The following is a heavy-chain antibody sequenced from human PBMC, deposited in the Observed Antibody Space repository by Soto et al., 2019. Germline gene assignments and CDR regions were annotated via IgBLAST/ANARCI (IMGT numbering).Heavy chain of an antibody. CDR1: GGSISSGDYY. J-gene: IGHJ5*02. CDR2: IYYSGST. D-gene: IGHD3-16*02. CDR3: AGLQSMRLSGLDL. Sequence: PSETLSLTCTVSGGSISSGDYYWSWIRQPPGKGLEWIGYIYYSGSTYYNPSLKSRVTISVDTSKNQFSLKLSSVTAADTAVYYGAGLQSMRLSGLDLWGQGTLVTVSS. V-gene: IGHV4-30-4*01.